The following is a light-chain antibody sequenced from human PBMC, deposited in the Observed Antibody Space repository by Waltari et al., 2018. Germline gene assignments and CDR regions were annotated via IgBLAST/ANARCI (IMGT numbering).Light chain of an antibody. Sequence: DIVMTQSPDSLAVSLGERATINCKSSQSVLYSSNNKNYLAWYQQKPGHPPNLLIYWASTLESGVPDRFSGSGSGTDFTLTISSLQAEDVAVYFCQQYYATPSFGQGTKVEIK. CDR1: QSVLYSSNNKNY. CDR2: WAS. J-gene: IGKJ1*01. V-gene: IGKV4-1*01. CDR3: QQYYATPS.